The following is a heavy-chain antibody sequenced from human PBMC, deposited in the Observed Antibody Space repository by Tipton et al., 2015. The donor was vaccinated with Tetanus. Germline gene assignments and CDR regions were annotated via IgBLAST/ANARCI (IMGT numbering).Heavy chain of an antibody. CDR3: AKVVGWGDYFDS. V-gene: IGHV4-59*01. CDR1: GDSIRRSY. J-gene: IGHJ4*02. CDR2: IFHSGST. D-gene: IGHD1-26*01. Sequence: GLVKPSETLSLTCNVSGDSIRRSYWSWIRQPPGKGLEWIGHIFHSGSTNYNPSLKSRVTMSIDTSERQFSLKLTSVTSADTAVYYCAKVVGWGDYFDSWGQGILVTVSS.